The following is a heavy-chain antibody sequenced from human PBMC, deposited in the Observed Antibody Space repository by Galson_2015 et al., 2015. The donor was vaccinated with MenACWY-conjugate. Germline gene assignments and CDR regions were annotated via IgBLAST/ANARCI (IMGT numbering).Heavy chain of an antibody. J-gene: IGHJ4*02. D-gene: IGHD5-12*01. Sequence: SLRLSCAASGFAFSGHYMHWVRQAPGEGLDWVSHLTSDGGITTYADSVKGRFTISRDNSKNTLYLQMNSLRDEDTAVYYCARGGCSAISCLDYWGQGTLVTVSS. CDR1: GFAFSGHY. CDR3: ARGGCSAISCLDY. CDR2: LTSDGGIT. V-gene: IGHV3-74*01.